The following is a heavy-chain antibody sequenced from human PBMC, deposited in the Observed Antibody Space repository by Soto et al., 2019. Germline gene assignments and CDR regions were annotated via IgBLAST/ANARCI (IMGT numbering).Heavy chain of an antibody. J-gene: IGHJ6*02. CDR3: ARDFRATGYYYYGLDV. V-gene: IGHV3-74*03. CDR2: VNSDGSST. Sequence: XGSLRLSCAASGFTFSRYWMHWVRQAPGKGLVWVSRVNSDGSSTTYADSVKGRFTLSRDNAKNTLFLQMNSLRAEDTAVYYCARDFRATGYYYYGLDVWGQGSTVTVSS. CDR1: GFTFSRYW.